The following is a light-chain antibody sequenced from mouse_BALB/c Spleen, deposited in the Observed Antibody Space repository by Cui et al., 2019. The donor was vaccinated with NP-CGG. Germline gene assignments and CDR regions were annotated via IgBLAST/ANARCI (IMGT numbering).Light chain of an antibody. V-gene: IGLV1*01. J-gene: IGLJ1*01. CDR2: GTN. Sequence: QAVLTQESTFTTSPGETVTLTCRSSTGAVTTNSYANWVQEKPDHLFTGLIGGTNNRAPGVPAKFSGSLIGDKAALTITGAQTEDETIYFCALWYSNHWVFGGGTKLTVL. CDR1: TGAVTTNSY. CDR3: ALWYSNHWV.